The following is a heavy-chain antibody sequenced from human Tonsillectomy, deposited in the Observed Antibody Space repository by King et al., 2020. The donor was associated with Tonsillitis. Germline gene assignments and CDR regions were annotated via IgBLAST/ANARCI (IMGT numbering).Heavy chain of an antibody. D-gene: IGHD3-16*01. V-gene: IGHV3-66*01. Sequence: VQLVESGGGLVQPGGSLRLSCAASGFTVSSNYMSWVRQAPGKGLEWVSVIYSGGSTYYADSVKGRFTISRDNSKNTLYLQMNSLRAEDTAVYYCATPLRRGKGPRDAFDIWGQGTMVTVSS. CDR1: GFTVSSNY. J-gene: IGHJ3*02. CDR3: ATPLRRGKGPRDAFDI. CDR2: IYSGGST.